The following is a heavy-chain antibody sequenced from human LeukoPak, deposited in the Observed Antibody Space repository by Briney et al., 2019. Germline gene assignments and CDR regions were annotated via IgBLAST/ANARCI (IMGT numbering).Heavy chain of an antibody. CDR1: GFTFSDYW. CDR2: IASDGSST. D-gene: IGHD6-19*01. Sequence: GGSLKLSCAASGFTFSDYWMHWVRQDPGKGLVWVSRIASDGSSTSYADSVKGRFTISRDNAKNTLYVQMNSLRAEDTAVYYCAKYPVPGRGQPPYYFDYWGQGTLVTVSS. J-gene: IGHJ4*02. CDR3: AKYPVPGRGQPPYYFDY. V-gene: IGHV3-74*01.